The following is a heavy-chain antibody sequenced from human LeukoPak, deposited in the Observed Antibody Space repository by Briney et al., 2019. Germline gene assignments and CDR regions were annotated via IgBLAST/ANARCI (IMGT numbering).Heavy chain of an antibody. J-gene: IGHJ5*01. V-gene: IGHV1-18*01. D-gene: IGHD2-8*01. CDR2: ISAYNGNT. CDR1: GYTFTSYG. CDR3: ARDWRKGYCTNGVCPGTTPPRFDC. Sequence: ASVKVSCKASGYTFTSYGISWVRQAPGQGLEWMGWISAYNGNTNYAQKLQGRVTMTTDTSTSTAYMELRSLRSDDTAVYYCARDWRKGYCTNGVCPGTTPPRFDCWGQGTLVTVSS.